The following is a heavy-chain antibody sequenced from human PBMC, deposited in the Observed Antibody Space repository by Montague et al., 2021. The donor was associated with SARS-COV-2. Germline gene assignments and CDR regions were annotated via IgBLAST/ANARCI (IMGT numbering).Heavy chain of an antibody. D-gene: IGHD6-6*01. CDR1: GGSISGYY. V-gene: IGHV4-34*01. J-gene: IGHJ6*04. CDR2: VNISGST. Sequence: SETLSLTCAVYGGSISGYYWSWIRQPPGKGLEWIGEVNISGSTNXXPSLKSRVTISVDTSKNQFSLKLSSVTAADTAVYYCSRVRRISSWVRRPVEVWGKGTTVTVSS. CDR3: SRVRRISSWVRRPVEV.